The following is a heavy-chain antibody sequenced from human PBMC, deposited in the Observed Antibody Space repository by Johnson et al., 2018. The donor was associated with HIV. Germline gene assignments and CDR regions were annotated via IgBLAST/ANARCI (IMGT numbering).Heavy chain of an antibody. J-gene: IGHJ3*02. CDR1: GFTFSSYG. V-gene: IGHV3-30*03. CDR3: ARASDAFDI. CDR2: ISYDGSNK. Sequence: QVQLVESGGGVVQPGRSLRLSCAASGFTFSSYGMHWVRQAPGKGLEWVAVISYDGSNKYYADSVKGRFTISSNNSKNTLYVQMNSLRPEDTAVYYCARASDAFDIWGQGTMVTVSS.